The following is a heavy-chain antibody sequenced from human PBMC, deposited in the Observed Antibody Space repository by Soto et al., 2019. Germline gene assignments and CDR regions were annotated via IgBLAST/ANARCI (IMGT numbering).Heavy chain of an antibody. Sequence: GGSLILSCAASGFTFSSYSMNWVRQAPGKGLEWVSYISSSSSTIYYADSVKGRFTISRDNAKNSLYLQMNSLRDEDTAVYYCARDPPPYDSSGYYYEIPENDYWGQGTLVTVSS. D-gene: IGHD3-22*01. CDR3: ARDPPPYDSSGYYYEIPENDY. J-gene: IGHJ4*02. CDR1: GFTFSSYS. V-gene: IGHV3-48*02. CDR2: ISSSSSTI.